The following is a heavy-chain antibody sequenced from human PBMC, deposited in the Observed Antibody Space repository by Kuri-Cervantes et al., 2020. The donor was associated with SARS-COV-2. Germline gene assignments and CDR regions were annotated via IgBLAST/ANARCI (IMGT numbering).Heavy chain of an antibody. Sequence: LSLTCAASGFTFRSYWMSWVRQAPGKGLEWVANIKQDGSEKYYVDSVKGRFTISRDNAKNSLYLQMNSLRAEDTAVCYCARTASSSWFLANYYYYYGMDVWGQGTTVTVSS. V-gene: IGHV3-7*01. CDR2: IKQDGSEK. J-gene: IGHJ6*02. CDR1: GFTFRSYW. CDR3: ARTASSSWFLANYYYYYGMDV. D-gene: IGHD6-13*01.